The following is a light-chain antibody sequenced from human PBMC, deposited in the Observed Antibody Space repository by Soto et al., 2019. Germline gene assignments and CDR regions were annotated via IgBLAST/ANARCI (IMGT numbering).Light chain of an antibody. CDR2: DAS. Sequence: EIVLTQSPATLSLSPGNRATLSCRASQSVSGYLAWYQQKPGQAPRLLIYDASNRATGIPARFSGSGSGTDVTLAIASLEPGDFAVYYCQQRSNWPSTFGGGTKVEI. J-gene: IGKJ4*01. V-gene: IGKV3-11*01. CDR1: QSVSGY. CDR3: QQRSNWPST.